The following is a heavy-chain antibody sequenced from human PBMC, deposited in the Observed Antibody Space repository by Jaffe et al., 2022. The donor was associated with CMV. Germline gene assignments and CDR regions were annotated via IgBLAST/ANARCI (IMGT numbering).Heavy chain of an antibody. V-gene: IGHV4-39*01. Sequence: QLQLQESGPGLVKPSETLSLTCTVSGGSISSSSYYWGWIRQPPGKGLEWIGSIYYSGSTYYNPSLKSRVTISVDTSKNQFSLKLSSVTAADTAVYYCARCSLDIVVVPAANYYYYYMDVWGKGTTVTVSS. CDR3: ARCSLDIVVVPAANYYYYYMDV. J-gene: IGHJ6*03. D-gene: IGHD2-2*03. CDR2: IYYSGST. CDR1: GGSISSSSYY.